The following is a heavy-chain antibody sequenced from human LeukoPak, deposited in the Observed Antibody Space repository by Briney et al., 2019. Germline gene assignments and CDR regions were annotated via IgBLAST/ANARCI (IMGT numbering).Heavy chain of an antibody. CDR3: ARDRIYHYFDY. D-gene: IGHD5/OR15-5a*01. J-gene: IGHJ4*02. Sequence: GGSLRLSCAASGFTFSSYGMHWVRQAPGEGLEWVAVIWYDGSNKYYADSVKGRFTISRDNSKNTLYLQMSSLRAEDTAVYYCARDRIYHYFDYWGQGTLVTVSS. CDR2: IWYDGSNK. V-gene: IGHV3-33*01. CDR1: GFTFSSYG.